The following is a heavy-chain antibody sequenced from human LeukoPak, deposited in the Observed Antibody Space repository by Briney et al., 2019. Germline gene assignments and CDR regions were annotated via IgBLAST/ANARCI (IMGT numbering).Heavy chain of an antibody. Sequence: PGGSLRLSCAVSRFTFSNYWMSWVRRAPGKGLEWVGRIKRKNDGGSTEYSAPVKGRFTISRDDSENTLYLQMNSLKNGDTAVYYCTTGSVRSDYWGQGTLVSVSS. CDR3: TTGSVRSDY. J-gene: IGHJ4*02. CDR2: IKRKNDGGST. D-gene: IGHD5-24*01. V-gene: IGHV3-15*01. CDR1: RFTFSNYW.